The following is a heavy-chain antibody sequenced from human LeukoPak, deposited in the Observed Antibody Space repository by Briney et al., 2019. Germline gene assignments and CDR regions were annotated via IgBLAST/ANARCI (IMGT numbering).Heavy chain of an antibody. CDR2: ISYSGST. D-gene: IGHD6-19*01. J-gene: IGHJ4*02. Sequence: SETLSLTCTVSGGSISPYSWSWIRQPPGQGLEWVGFISYSGSTNYNPYLCSRVTMSVDTSKNQFSLKLSSVTAADTAVYDSARGFINGRYQDHWGQGTLVTVSS. CDR1: GGSISPYS. V-gene: IGHV4-59*01. CDR3: ARGFINGRYQDH.